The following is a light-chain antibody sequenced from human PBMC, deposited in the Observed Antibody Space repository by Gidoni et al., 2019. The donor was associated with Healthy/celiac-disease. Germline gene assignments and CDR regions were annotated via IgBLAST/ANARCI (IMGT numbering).Light chain of an antibody. CDR1: QSISSY. V-gene: IGKV1-39*01. J-gene: IGKJ4*01. CDR2: AAS. CDR3: QQSYSTPLLT. Sequence: DIQMTQSPSSLSASVGDRVTITCRASQSISSYLNWYQQKPGKAPQLLIYAASSLQCGVPSRFSGSGSGTDFTLTISSLQPEDFATYYCQQSYSTPLLTFGGGTKVEIK.